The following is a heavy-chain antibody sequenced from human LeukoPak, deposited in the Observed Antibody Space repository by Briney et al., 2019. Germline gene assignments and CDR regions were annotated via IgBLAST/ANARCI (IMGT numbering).Heavy chain of an antibody. D-gene: IGHD1-26*01. CDR2: VSSDGGTK. Sequence: GGSLRLSCTASKFTFSNYGMQWVRQAPGKGLEWVAVVSSDGGTKYYADSVKGRFTISRDNSKNTLYLQMNSLRAEDTAVYYCAKDPGTLWGQGTLVTVSS. V-gene: IGHV3-30*18. J-gene: IGHJ4*02. CDR3: AKDPGTL. CDR1: KFTFSNYG.